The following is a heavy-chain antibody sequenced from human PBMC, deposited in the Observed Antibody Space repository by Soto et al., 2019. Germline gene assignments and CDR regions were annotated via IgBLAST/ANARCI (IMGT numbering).Heavy chain of an antibody. D-gene: IGHD6-13*01. CDR2: INPDTGGT. Sequence: ASVKVSCKASGYTFTGYYIHWVRQAPGQGLEWMGWINPDTGGTDYTQKFQGWVTMTRDTSITTAYMELSSLKSDDTALYFCARAVARDGSSWYRGGYDSWGQGTLVTVSS. V-gene: IGHV1-2*04. CDR3: ARAVARDGSSWYRGGYDS. CDR1: GYTFTGYY. J-gene: IGHJ4*02.